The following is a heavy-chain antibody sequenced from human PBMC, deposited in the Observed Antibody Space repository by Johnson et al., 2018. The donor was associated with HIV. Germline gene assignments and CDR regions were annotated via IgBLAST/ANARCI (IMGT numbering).Heavy chain of an antibody. CDR1: GFNFSNDA. CDR2: MSYNASNK. D-gene: IGHD1-26*01. V-gene: IGHV3-30*04. Sequence: QVQLVESGGGVVQPGRSLRLPCAASGFNFSNDAIHWVRQAPGKGLEWVAIMSYNASNKYYADSVKGRFTISRDNAKKSLYLQMNSLRADDTALYYCARVLVAADYAFDIWGQGTMVTVSS. J-gene: IGHJ3*02. CDR3: ARVLVAADYAFDI.